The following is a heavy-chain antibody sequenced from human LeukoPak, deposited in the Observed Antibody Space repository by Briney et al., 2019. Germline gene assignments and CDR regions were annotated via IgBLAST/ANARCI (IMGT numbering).Heavy chain of an antibody. D-gene: IGHD2-21*02. V-gene: IGHV3-23*01. J-gene: IGHJ2*01. CDR2: ASDNGGTT. CDR3: AKDLQAGDRYFDL. Sequence: PVQPLDSPLAASDNGGTTYYADSVKGRFTISRDNSKNTLFLQMNSLRAEDTAVYYCAKDLQAGDRYFDLWGRGTLVTVSS.